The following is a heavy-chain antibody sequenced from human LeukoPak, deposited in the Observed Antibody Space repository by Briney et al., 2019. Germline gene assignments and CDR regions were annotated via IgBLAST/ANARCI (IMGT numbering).Heavy chain of an antibody. CDR2: IYPGDSDT. D-gene: IGHD6-13*01. J-gene: IGHJ4*02. V-gene: IGHV5-51*01. CDR1: GSNFAIDW. CDR3: ARRGDSSSWTPTYLDY. Sequence: GESLKISCQGSGSNFAIDWIDWVRQMPGKGLEWMGSIYPGDSDTKYSPSFQGHVTISADRSTNTAYLQWRSRQASDTAIYYSARRGDSSSWTPTYLDYWGPGTLVTVSS.